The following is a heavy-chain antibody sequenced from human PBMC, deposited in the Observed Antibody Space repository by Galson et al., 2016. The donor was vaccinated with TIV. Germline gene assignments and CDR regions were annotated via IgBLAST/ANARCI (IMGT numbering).Heavy chain of an antibody. V-gene: IGHV3-33*01. CDR3: ARVRFCGKTSGHHYFDT. D-gene: IGHD2-2*01. J-gene: IGHJ5*02. Sequence: SLRLSCAASGFTFSSYGMHWVRQAPGKGLEWVAVIWYDGSNENYAESVKGRFTISRDNSKNTLYLQMNSLRVEDTAVYFCARVRFCGKTSGHHYFDTWGQGTLVTVSS. CDR1: GFTFSSYG. CDR2: IWYDGSNE.